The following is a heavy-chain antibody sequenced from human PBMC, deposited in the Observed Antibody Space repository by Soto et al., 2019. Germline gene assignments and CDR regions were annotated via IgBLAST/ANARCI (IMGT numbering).Heavy chain of an antibody. CDR1: GFPFPDAA. D-gene: IGHD3-22*01. CDR2: VSGSGVST. CDR3: ARDTHGHYDSSGYRYY. Sequence: GGMRLSCTASGFPFPDAAMSWVRQAPGKGLEWVSAVSGSGVSTWYADSVKGRFTISRDNSKNTLYLQMNSLRAEDTAVYYCARDTHGHYDSSGYRYYCGQGARVTV. V-gene: IGHV3-23*01. J-gene: IGHJ4*02.